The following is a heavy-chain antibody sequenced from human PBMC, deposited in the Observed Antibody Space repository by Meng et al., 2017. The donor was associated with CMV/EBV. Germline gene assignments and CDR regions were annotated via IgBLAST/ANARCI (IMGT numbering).Heavy chain of an antibody. CDR3: ARYDRRVGLPYGMDV. CDR2: INPNSGGT. Sequence: ASVKVSCKASGYTFTGYYMHWVRQAPGQGLEWMGWINPNSGGTNYAQKFQGRVTMTRDTSISTAYMELSRLRSDDTAVYYCARYDRRVGLPYGMDVWGQGTTVTVSS. CDR1: GYTFTGYY. V-gene: IGHV1-2*02. D-gene: IGHD3-22*01. J-gene: IGHJ6*02.